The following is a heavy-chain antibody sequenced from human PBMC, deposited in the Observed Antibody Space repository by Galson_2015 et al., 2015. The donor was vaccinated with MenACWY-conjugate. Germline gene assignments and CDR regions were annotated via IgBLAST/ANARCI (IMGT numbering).Heavy chain of an antibody. D-gene: IGHD6-19*01. Sequence: SLRLSCAASGFTFSSYAMSWVRQAPGKGLEWVSAISGSGGSTYYADSVKGRFTISRDNSKNTLYLQMNSLRAEDTAVYYCAKRSEGSSALGPYMDVWGKGTTVTVSS. CDR2: ISGSGGST. CDR3: AKRSEGSSALGPYMDV. V-gene: IGHV3-23*01. CDR1: GFTFSSYA. J-gene: IGHJ6*03.